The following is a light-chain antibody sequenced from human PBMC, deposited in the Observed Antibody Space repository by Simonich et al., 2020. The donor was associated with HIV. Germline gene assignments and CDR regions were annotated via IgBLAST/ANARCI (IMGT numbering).Light chain of an antibody. CDR3: SSYTSSSTRI. J-gene: IGLJ2*01. CDR1: NSDIGKYKY. Sequence: QSALTQPASVSGSPGQSITISCTGTNSDIGKYKYVSWYQQHPGKAPKLMIYDVINRPSGVADRFLGSKSGNTASLTISGLQAEDEAEYYCSSYTSSSTRIFGGGTKLTVL. CDR2: DVI. V-gene: IGLV2-14*03.